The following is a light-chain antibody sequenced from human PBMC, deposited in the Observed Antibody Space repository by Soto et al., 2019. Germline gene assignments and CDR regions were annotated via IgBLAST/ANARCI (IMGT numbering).Light chain of an antibody. CDR2: SVS. J-gene: IGKJ1*01. CDR3: QQFRSYPRT. CDR1: QSISSW. V-gene: IGKV1-5*01. Sequence: DVHMAQPPSTLSASVGDRVTITCRASQSISSWLAWYQQKPGKAPKLLVYSVSNLDSGVPSRFSGSGSGTDFTLTISSLQPDDFATYYCQQFRSYPRTFGQGTNVDIQ.